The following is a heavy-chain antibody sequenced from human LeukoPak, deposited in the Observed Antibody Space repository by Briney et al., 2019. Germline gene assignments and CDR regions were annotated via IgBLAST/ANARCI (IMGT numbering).Heavy chain of an antibody. V-gene: IGHV4-39*07. CDR1: GGSIISSSYY. D-gene: IGHD3-22*01. CDR3: ARFITMIGVAPT. J-gene: IGHJ5*02. Sequence: SQTLSLTCIVSGGSIISSSYYWGWIRQPPGKGQEGIGSIYYSGRTYYNPSLKSRVTILVDTSKNQFFLEMSSVTASDTAVFYRARFITMIGVAPTWGQGDLVTVSS. CDR2: IYYSGRT.